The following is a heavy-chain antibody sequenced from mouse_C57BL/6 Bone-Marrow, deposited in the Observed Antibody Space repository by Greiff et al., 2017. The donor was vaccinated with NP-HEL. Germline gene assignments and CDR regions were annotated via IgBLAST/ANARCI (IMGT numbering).Heavy chain of an antibody. V-gene: IGHV1-22*01. CDR3: ARGGSPWFAY. J-gene: IGHJ3*01. Sequence: VHVKQSGPELVKPGASVKMSCKASGYTFTDYNMHWVKQSHGKSLEWIGYINPNNGGTSYNQKFKGKATLTVNKSSSTAYMELRSLTSEDSAVYYCARGGSPWFAYWGQGTLVTVSA. CDR1: GYTFTDYN. CDR2: INPNNGGT.